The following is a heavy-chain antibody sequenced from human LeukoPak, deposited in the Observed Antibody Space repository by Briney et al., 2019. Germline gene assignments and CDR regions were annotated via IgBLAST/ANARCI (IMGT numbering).Heavy chain of an antibody. V-gene: IGHV1-18*01. CDR2: ISAYNGNT. D-gene: IGHD3-10*01. Sequence: ASVKVSCKASGYTFTSCGISWVRQAPGQGLEWMGWISAYNGNTNYAQKLQGRVTMTTDTSTSTAYMELRSLRSDDTAVYYCARDARITMVRGVDPFDYWGQGTLVTVSS. CDR1: GYTFTSCG. CDR3: ARDARITMVRGVDPFDY. J-gene: IGHJ4*02.